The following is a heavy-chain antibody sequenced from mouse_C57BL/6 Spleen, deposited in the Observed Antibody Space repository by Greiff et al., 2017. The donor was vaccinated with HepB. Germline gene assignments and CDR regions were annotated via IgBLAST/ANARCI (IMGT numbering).Heavy chain of an antibody. J-gene: IGHJ1*03. CDR3: ARDRGKTGTFYWYFDV. D-gene: IGHD4-1*01. CDR2: INYDGSST. Sequence: VQLKESEGGLVQPGSSMKLSCTASGFTFSDYYMAWVRQVPEKGLEWVANINYDGSSTYYLDSLKSRFIISRDNAKNILYLQMSSLKSEDTATYYCARDRGKTGTFYWYFDVWGTGTTVTVSS. CDR1: GFTFSDYY. V-gene: IGHV5-16*01.